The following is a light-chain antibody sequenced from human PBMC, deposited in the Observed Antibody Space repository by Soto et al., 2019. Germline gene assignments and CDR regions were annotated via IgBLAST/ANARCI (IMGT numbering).Light chain of an antibody. V-gene: IGKV1-5*03. CDR3: QQYNRYSWT. J-gene: IGKJ1*01. CDR2: EAS. CDR1: QNVKRW. Sequence: DIQMTQSPSTLSASVGDRVTITCRASQNVKRWLAWYQQKPGKAPSLLIYEASTLQNGVPSRFSGSGSETEFTLTINSLQPDDSATYYCQQYNRYSWTFGQGTKVEVK.